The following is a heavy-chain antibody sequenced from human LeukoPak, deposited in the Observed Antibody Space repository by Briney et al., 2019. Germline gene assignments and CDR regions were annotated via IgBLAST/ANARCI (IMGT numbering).Heavy chain of an antibody. CDR1: GFTFSDYY. Sequence: GRSLRLSCAASGFTFSDYYMSWIRQAPGKGLEWVSYISSSGSTIYYADSVKGRFTISRDNAKNSLYLQMNSPRAEDTAVYYCARAPVYYDSSGYYPSHGAFDIWGQGTMVTVSS. D-gene: IGHD3-22*01. V-gene: IGHV3-11*01. J-gene: IGHJ3*02. CDR3: ARAPVYYDSSGYYPSHGAFDI. CDR2: ISSSGSTI.